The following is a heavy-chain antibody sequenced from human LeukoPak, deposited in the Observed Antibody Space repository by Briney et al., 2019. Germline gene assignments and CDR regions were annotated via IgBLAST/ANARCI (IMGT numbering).Heavy chain of an antibody. CDR2: ISSNGNT. CDR1: GFTFSTYC. Sequence: GGSLRLSCAASGFTFSTYCMYRVRQAAGKGLEYVSSISSNGNTYYANSVKGRFTISRDNPKNTLYLQMGSLRDEDLAVYYCARARVAAKSGYMDVWGTGTTVTISS. V-gene: IGHV3-64*01. J-gene: IGHJ6*03. CDR3: ARARVAAKSGYMDV. D-gene: IGHD2-15*01.